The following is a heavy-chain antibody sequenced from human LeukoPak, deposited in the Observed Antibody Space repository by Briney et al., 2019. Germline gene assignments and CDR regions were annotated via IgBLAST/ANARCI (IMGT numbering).Heavy chain of an antibody. J-gene: IGHJ4*02. V-gene: IGHV3-23*01. Sequence: PGGSLRLSCVAPGFTFSNYAMSWVRQAPGKGLEWIAALNGGRTFFQDSVRGRFTISRDNSKNTLYLQLNSLRGDDTAVYCVKEVTGYGYFDYWGRGTLVTVSS. CDR3: VKEVTGYGYFDY. D-gene: IGHD2-2*03. CDR2: LNGGRT. CDR1: GFTFSNYA.